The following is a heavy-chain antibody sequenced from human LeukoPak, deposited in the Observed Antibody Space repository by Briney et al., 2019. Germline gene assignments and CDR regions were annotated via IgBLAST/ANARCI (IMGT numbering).Heavy chain of an antibody. D-gene: IGHD3-16*01. Sequence: PGGSLRLSCVASGFTFGKYWMSWVRQAPGKGLEWVATIMETGNEKFYVDSVKGRFTISRDNAKNSLYLQMNSLRADDSAVYYCARDPLDVWGQGTLVTVSS. CDR1: GFTFGKYW. J-gene: IGHJ4*02. CDR2: IMETGNEK. V-gene: IGHV3-7*01. CDR3: ARDPLDV.